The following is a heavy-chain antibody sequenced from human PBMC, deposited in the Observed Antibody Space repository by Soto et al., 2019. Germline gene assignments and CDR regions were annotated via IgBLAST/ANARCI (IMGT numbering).Heavy chain of an antibody. V-gene: IGHV1-3*01. CDR1: GYTFTSYA. D-gene: IGHD6-13*01. CDR3: ARDPSVVAAAGIYYYYYGMDV. CDR2: INAGNGNT. J-gene: IGHJ6*02. Sequence: ASVKVSCKASGYTFTSYAMHWVRQAPGQRLERMGWINAGNGNTKYSQKFQGRVTITRDTSASTAYMELSSLRSEDTAVYYCARDPSVVAAAGIYYYYYGMDVWGQGTTVTVS.